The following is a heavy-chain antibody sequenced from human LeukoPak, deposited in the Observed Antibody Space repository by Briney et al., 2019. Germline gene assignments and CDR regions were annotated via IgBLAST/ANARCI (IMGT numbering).Heavy chain of an antibody. Sequence: SETLSLTCTVSGGSISSYYWSWIRQPPGKGLEWIGYIYYSGSTNYNPSLKSRVTISVDTPKNQFSLKLSSVTAADTAVYYCARGDYYVLGIWGQGTMVTVSS. CDR1: GGSISSYY. D-gene: IGHD3-10*02. CDR3: ARGDYYVLGI. CDR2: IYYSGST. V-gene: IGHV4-59*01. J-gene: IGHJ3*02.